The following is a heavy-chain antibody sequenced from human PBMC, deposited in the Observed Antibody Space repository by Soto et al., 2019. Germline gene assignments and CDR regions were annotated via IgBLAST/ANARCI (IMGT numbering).Heavy chain of an antibody. J-gene: IGHJ5*02. V-gene: IGHV1-69*01. CDR2: IIPKFGTT. CDR1: GDTFSNFG. D-gene: IGHD6-19*01. Sequence: QVHLVQSGAEVKKPGSSVKVSCKASGDTFSNFGVSWVRQAPGQGLEYMGGIIPKFGTTNYAQKFRARVTITADESTSTAYMELNSLRSEDTAVYYCARASGRGWYNWFDPWGQGTLVTVSS. CDR3: ARASGRGWYNWFDP.